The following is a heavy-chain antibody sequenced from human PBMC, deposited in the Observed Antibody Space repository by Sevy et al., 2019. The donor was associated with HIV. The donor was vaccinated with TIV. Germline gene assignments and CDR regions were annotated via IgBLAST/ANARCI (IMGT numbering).Heavy chain of an antibody. D-gene: IGHD6-19*01. Sequence: GGSLRLSCAASGFTFSSYGMHWVRQAPSKGLEWVAVISYDGSNKYYADSVKGRFTISRDNSKNTLYLQMNSLRAEDTAVYYCAKERIAVASGDFDYWGQGTLVTVSS. CDR3: AKERIAVASGDFDY. V-gene: IGHV3-30*18. CDR2: ISYDGSNK. CDR1: GFTFSSYG. J-gene: IGHJ4*02.